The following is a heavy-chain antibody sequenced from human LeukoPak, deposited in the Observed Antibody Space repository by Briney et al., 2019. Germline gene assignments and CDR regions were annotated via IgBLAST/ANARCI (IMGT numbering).Heavy chain of an antibody. CDR3: VREGAYSTSSPAGY. D-gene: IGHD6-6*01. Sequence: GGSLRLSCAAFGFTFSSYWMSWVRQAPGKRLEWVANINQDGSEKYYVDSVKGRFIISRDNAGNSLFLQMNILTAEDTAIYYCVREGAYSTSSPAGYWGQGTLVSVSS. CDR2: INQDGSEK. CDR1: GFTFSSYW. J-gene: IGHJ4*02. V-gene: IGHV3-7*01.